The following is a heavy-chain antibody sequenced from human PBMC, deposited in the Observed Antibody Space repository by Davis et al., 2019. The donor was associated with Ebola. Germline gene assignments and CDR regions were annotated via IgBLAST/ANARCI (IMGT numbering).Heavy chain of an antibody. J-gene: IGHJ3*01. CDR1: GYNFATHW. CDR3: AQSSVDVHDAFGD. Sequence: GESLKISCKASGYNFATHWIGWVRQRPGKGLEYMGIIYPGDSQSRYSPSFEGQVTMSVDKSINTAYLQWDSLKASDSAMFFCAQSSVDVHDAFGDWGQGTMVFVSS. CDR2: IYPGDSQS. V-gene: IGHV5-51*01.